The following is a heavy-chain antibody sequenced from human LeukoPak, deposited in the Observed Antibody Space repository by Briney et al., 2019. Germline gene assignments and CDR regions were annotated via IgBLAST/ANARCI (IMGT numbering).Heavy chain of an antibody. CDR1: GFTFTDYA. J-gene: IGHJ4*02. CDR3: AKGSSGYHYD. D-gene: IGHD3-22*01. Sequence: GGSLRLSCAASGFTFTDYAMSWVRQTPGKGLERVSAVSASGGNTYYADSVKGRFTISRDNSKNTLYLQMNSLRAEDTALYYCAKGSSGYHYDWGQGILVTVSS. V-gene: IGHV3-23*01. CDR2: VSASGGNT.